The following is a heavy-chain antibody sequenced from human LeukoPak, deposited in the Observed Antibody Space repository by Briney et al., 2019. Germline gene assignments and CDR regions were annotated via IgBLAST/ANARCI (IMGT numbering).Heavy chain of an antibody. CDR1: GGSASSSSHY. Sequence: PSETLSLTCTVSGGSASSSSHYWAWIRQPPGKGLEWIGSINYSGSTYYNPSLKSRITISVDTSKNQFSLKLSSVTAADTAVYYCVREHSSSADYWGQGTLVTVSS. V-gene: IGHV4-39*07. D-gene: IGHD6-6*01. CDR2: INYSGST. CDR3: VREHSSSADY. J-gene: IGHJ4*02.